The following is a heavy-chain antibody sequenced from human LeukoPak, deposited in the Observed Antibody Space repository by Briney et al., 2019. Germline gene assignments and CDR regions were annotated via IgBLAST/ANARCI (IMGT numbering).Heavy chain of an antibody. CDR1: GGSISYYY. Sequence: SETLSLTCTVSGGSISYYYWTWIRQSPGKGLEWIGCIYYSGSTNYNPSLNSRLTISVDTSKNQLSLKLSSVTAADTAVYYCARRSCGDNNWFDPWGQGTLVTVSS. V-gene: IGHV4-59*08. D-gene: IGHD3-10*01. CDR3: ARRSCGDNNWFDP. J-gene: IGHJ5*02. CDR2: IYYSGST.